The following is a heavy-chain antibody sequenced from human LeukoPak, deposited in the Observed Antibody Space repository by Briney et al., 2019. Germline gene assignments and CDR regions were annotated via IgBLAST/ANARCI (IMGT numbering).Heavy chain of an antibody. Sequence: QSGGSLRLSCAASGFTFRSSWMHWVRQAPGKGLEWVSAVRAGGGSTYYADSVKGRFTISRDNSKNTLYLQMDSLRAEDTALYYCARNYGDYVNWFDPWGQGTLVTVSS. CDR2: VRAGGGST. D-gene: IGHD4-17*01. CDR1: GFTFRSSW. V-gene: IGHV3-23*01. CDR3: ARNYGDYVNWFDP. J-gene: IGHJ5*02.